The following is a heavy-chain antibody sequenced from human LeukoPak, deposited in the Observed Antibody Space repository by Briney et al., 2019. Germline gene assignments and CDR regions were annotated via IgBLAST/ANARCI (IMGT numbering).Heavy chain of an antibody. CDR2: ISGSGGST. Sequence: GGSLRLSCAAPGFTFSSYAMSWVRQAPGKGLEWVSAISGSGGSTYYADSVKGRFTISRDNSKNTLYLQMNSLRAEDTAVYYCAKGIAAAGGYFDYWGQGTLVTVSS. CDR3: AKGIAAAGGYFDY. D-gene: IGHD6-13*01. J-gene: IGHJ4*02. CDR1: GFTFSSYA. V-gene: IGHV3-23*01.